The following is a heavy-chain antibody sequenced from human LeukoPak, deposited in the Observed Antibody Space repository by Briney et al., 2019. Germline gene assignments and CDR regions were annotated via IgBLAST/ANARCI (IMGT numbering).Heavy chain of an antibody. CDR3: ARGRGNWNYAGGKGFDP. J-gene: IGHJ5*02. V-gene: IGHV4-39*07. CDR2: INHSGST. CDR1: GGSISSSSYY. Sequence: PSETLSLTCTVSGGSISSSSYYWSWIRQPPGKGLEWIGEINHSGSTNYNPSLKSRVTISVDTSKNQFSLKLSSVTAADTAVYYCARGRGNWNYAGGKGFDPWGQGTLVTVSS. D-gene: IGHD1-7*01.